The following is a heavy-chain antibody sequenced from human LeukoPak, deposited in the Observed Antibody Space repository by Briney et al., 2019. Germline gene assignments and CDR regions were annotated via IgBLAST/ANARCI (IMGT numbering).Heavy chain of an antibody. D-gene: IGHD2-15*01. CDR1: GFTFSSYA. CDR2: ISYDGSNK. V-gene: IGHV3-30-3*01. Sequence: GGSLRLSCAASGFTFSSYAMHWVRQAPGKGLEWVAVISYDGSNKYYADSVKGRFTISRDNSKNTLYLQMNSLRAEGTAVYYCARDLKCGGSCCARYYYYGMDDWGQGTTVTVSS. J-gene: IGHJ6*02. CDR3: ARDLKCGGSCCARYYYYGMDD.